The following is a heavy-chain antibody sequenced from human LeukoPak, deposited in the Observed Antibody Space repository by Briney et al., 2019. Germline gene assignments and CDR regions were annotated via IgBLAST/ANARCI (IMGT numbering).Heavy chain of an antibody. D-gene: IGHD2-21*01. CDR3: ARDPNSAL. J-gene: IGHJ4*02. Sequence: SETLSLTCTVSGGSVSSYYWSWIRQPAGKELEWIGRIYTSGSTNYNYNPSLKSRVTLSVDTSKNQFSLKLSSVTAADTAVYYCARDPNSALWGQGTLVTVSS. CDR2: IYTSGST. CDR1: GGSVSSYY. V-gene: IGHV4-4*07.